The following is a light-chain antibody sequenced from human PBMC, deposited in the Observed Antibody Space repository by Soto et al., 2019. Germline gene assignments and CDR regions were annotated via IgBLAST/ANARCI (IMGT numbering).Light chain of an antibody. CDR2: EVS. CDR3: SSYTSSSNFYV. Sequence: QAAVSHPGSVCGSPGQAITISCTGTSSDVGGYNYVSWYQQHPGKAPKLMIYEVSNRPSGVSNRFSGSKSGNTASLTISGLQAEDEADYYCSSYTSSSNFYVFGTGTKVTVL. J-gene: IGLJ1*01. V-gene: IGLV2-14*01. CDR1: SSDVGGYNY.